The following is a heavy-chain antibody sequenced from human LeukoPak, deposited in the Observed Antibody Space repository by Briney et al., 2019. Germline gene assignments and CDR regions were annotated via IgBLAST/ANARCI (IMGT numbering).Heavy chain of an antibody. D-gene: IGHD3-10*01. CDR2: IYTSGST. V-gene: IGHV4-61*02. Sequence: SETLSLTCTVSGGSISSGSYYWSWIRQPAGKGLEWIGRIYTSGSTNYNPSLKSRVTISVDTSKNQFSLKLSSVTAADTAVYYCARLSGYYGSGSYRQLRWFDPWGRGTLVAVSS. CDR1: GGSISSGSYY. J-gene: IGHJ5*02. CDR3: ARLSGYYGSGSYRQLRWFDP.